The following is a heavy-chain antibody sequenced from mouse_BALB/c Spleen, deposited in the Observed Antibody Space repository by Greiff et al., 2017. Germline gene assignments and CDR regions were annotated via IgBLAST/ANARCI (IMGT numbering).Heavy chain of an antibody. CDR3: ARGAGTNWFAY. CDR2: IHYSGST. V-gene: IGHV3-1*02. J-gene: IGHJ3*01. D-gene: IGHD4-1*01. Sequence: EVKLQESGPDLVKPSQSLSLTCTVTGYSITSGYSWHWIRQSPGNKLEWMGYIHYSGSTNYNPSLKSRISITRDTSKNQFFLQLNSVTTEDTATYYCARGAGTNWFAYWGQETLVTVSA. CDR1: GYSITSGYS.